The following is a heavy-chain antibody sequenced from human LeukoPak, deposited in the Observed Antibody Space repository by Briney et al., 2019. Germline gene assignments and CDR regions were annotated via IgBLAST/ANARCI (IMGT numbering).Heavy chain of an antibody. Sequence: PSETLSLTCTVSGGSISSYFWSWIRQPPGKGLEWIGEINRSGSTNYNPSLKSRVTISVDTSKNQFSLKLSSVTAADTAVYYCARGIVGPTYFDYWGQGTLVTVSS. CDR1: GGSISSYF. V-gene: IGHV4-34*01. J-gene: IGHJ4*02. CDR3: ARGIVGPTYFDY. D-gene: IGHD1-26*01. CDR2: INRSGST.